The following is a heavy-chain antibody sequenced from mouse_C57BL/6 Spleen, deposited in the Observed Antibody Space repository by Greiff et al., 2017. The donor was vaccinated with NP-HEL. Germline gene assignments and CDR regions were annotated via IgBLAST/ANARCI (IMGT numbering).Heavy chain of an antibody. D-gene: IGHD1-1*01. Sequence: EVMLVESGGGLVQSGRSLRLSCATSGFTFSDFYMEWVRQAPGKGLEWIAASRNKANDYTTEYSASVKGRFIVSRDTSQSILYLQMNALRAEDTAIYYCARERYYYGSSYGYFDVWGTGTTVTVSS. CDR2: SRNKANDYTT. J-gene: IGHJ1*03. CDR1: GFTFSDFY. CDR3: ARERYYYGSSYGYFDV. V-gene: IGHV7-1*01.